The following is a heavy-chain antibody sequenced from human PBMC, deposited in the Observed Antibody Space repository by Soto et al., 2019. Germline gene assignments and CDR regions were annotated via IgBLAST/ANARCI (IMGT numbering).Heavy chain of an antibody. CDR2: ISAYNGDT. CDR1: GYTFSDYG. Sequence: QVQLVQSGAEVAKPGASVKVSCKSSGYTFSDYGISWVRQAPGQGLEWMGWISAYNGDTNYAHKFQGRVTMTTDTSTSTAYLELRSLRSDDTAVYYWARTGRFLEWLSTFDYWGQGNLVTVSS. D-gene: IGHD3-3*01. CDR3: ARTGRFLEWLSTFDY. V-gene: IGHV1-18*01. J-gene: IGHJ4*02.